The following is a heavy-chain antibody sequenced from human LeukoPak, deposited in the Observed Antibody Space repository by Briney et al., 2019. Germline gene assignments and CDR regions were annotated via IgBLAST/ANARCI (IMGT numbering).Heavy chain of an antibody. CDR2: ISSSSSYI. V-gene: IGHV3-21*01. D-gene: IGHD3-3*01. J-gene: IGHJ5*02. Sequence: PGGSLRLSCAASGFTFSSYSMIWVRQAPGQGLEWVSSISSSSSYIYYADSVKGRFTIFRDNAKNSLYLQMNSLRAEDTAVYYCATNYDFWSGYYSGANWFDPWGQGTLVTVSS. CDR3: ATNYDFWSGYYSGANWFDP. CDR1: GFTFSSYS.